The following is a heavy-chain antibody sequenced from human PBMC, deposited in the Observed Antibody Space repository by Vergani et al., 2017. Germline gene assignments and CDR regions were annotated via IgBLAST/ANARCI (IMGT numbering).Heavy chain of an antibody. CDR3: ARGESDSGYFDY. V-gene: IGHV3-11*01. J-gene: IGHJ4*02. Sequence: VQLVESGGGLVQPGGSLRLSCAASGFTVSSNYMSWVRQAPGKGLEWVSYISSSGSTIYYADSVKGRFTISRDNAKNSLYLQMNSLRAEDTAVYYCARGESDSGYFDYWGQGTLVTVSS. CDR1: GFTVSSNY. D-gene: IGHD1-26*01. CDR2: ISSSGSTI.